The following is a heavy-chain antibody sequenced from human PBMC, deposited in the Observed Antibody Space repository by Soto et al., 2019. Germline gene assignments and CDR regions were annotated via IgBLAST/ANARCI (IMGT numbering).Heavy chain of an antibody. Sequence: SQTLSLTCTVSGGSISSSSYYWGWIRQPPGKGLEWIGSIYYSGSTYYNPSLKSRVTISVDTSKNQFSLKLSSVTAADTAVYYCARQDIVGGWFDPWGQGTLVTVSS. J-gene: IGHJ5*02. D-gene: IGHD2-15*01. CDR1: GGSISSSSYY. CDR3: ARQDIVGGWFDP. CDR2: IYYSGST. V-gene: IGHV4-39*01.